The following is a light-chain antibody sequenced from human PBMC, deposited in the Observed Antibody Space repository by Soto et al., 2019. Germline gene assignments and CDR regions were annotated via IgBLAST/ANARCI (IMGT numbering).Light chain of an antibody. CDR3: QQYNNWPYT. Sequence: EIVMPKCPATLPVSPGGSATLSCRASQHVSSNFAWYRQKPGQAPTLLIYRASTRATGIPARFSGSGSGTEFTFAISSLQSEDLAVYYCQQYNNWPYTLGQGTKLESK. CDR1: QHVSSN. V-gene: IGKV3-15*01. J-gene: IGKJ2*01. CDR2: RAS.